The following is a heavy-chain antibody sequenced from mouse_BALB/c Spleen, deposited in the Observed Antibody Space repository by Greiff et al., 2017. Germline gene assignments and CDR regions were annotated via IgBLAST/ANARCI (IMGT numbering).Heavy chain of an antibody. Sequence: EVQLQESGPGLVKPSQSLSLTCSVTGYSITSGYYWNWIRQFPGNKLEWMGYISYDGSNNYNPSLKNRISITRDTSKNQFFLKLNSVTTEDTATYYCARGTGPWFAYWGQGTLVTVSA. CDR2: ISYDGSN. CDR1: GYSITSGYY. D-gene: IGHD4-1*01. J-gene: IGHJ3*01. CDR3: ARGTGPWFAY. V-gene: IGHV3-6*02.